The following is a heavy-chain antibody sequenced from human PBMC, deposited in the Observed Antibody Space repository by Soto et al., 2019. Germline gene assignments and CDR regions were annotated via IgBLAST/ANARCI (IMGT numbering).Heavy chain of an antibody. CDR2: IYWDDAK. CDR1: GFSLSTSGVG. CDR3: AHKGGGDRILDY. D-gene: IGHD3-16*01. J-gene: IGHJ4*02. V-gene: IGHV2-5*02. Sequence: QITLKESGPTLVKPTQTLTLTCTFSGFSLSTSGVGVGWIRQPPGKALEWLALIYWDDAKHYSPSLKSRPTITQHTHKNPVVLTMPNMDPVETATYFFAHKGGGDRILDYWGQGTLVTVSS.